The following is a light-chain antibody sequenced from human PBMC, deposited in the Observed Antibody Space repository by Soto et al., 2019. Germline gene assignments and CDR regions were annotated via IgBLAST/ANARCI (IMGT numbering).Light chain of an antibody. J-gene: IGKJ4*01. CDR1: QSVSRH. CDR2: DAS. CDR3: QHRHVWSIN. V-gene: IGKV3-11*01. Sequence: EIVLTQSPATLSLSPGERATLSCRASQSVSRHLEWYQQKPGQAPRLLIYDASNRATGIPARFSGSGAGTDFPLTISSLEPEDFAVYYCQHRHVWSINFGGGTKVEIK.